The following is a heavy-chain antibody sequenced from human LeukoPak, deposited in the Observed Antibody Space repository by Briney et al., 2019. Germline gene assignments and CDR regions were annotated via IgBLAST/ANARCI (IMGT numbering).Heavy chain of an antibody. CDR1: GVTFSSFA. CDR3: AKGGRWDYYDSSH. CDR2: ISGSGSTT. J-gene: IGHJ3*01. V-gene: IGHV3-23*01. Sequence: GGSLRLSCAASGVTFSSFAMTWVRQAPGKGLEWVSGISGSGSTTYYADSVKGRFTISRDNSKNTLYLQMNSLRVEDTAIYYCAKGGRWDYYDSSHWGQGTMVTVSS. D-gene: IGHD3-22*01.